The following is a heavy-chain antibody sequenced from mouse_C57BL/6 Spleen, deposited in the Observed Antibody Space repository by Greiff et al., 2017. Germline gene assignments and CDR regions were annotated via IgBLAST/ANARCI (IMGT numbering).Heavy chain of an antibody. CDR2: IDPSDSYT. CDR3: ASHYYGRSSLAY. CDR1: GYTFTSYW. D-gene: IGHD1-1*01. V-gene: IGHV1-50*01. Sequence: QVQLQQPGAELVKPGASVKLSCKASGYTFTSYWMQWVKQRPGQGLEWIGEIDPSDSYTNYNQKFKGNATLTVDTSSSTAYMQLSSLTSEDSAVYYCASHYYGRSSLAYWGQGTLVTVSA. J-gene: IGHJ3*01.